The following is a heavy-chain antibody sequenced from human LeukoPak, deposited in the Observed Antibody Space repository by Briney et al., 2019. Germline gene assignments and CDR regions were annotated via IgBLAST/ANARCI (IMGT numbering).Heavy chain of an antibody. J-gene: IGHJ6*03. CDR1: GDSVSSNSAA. D-gene: IGHD1-26*01. V-gene: IGHV6-1*01. Sequence: SQTLSLTCAISGDSVSSNSAAWNWIRQSPSRGLEWLGRTYYRSKWYYDYATSVKGRITINPDTSKNQFSLQLSSVTSEDTAVYYCARGGRVLWGYMDVWGKGTTVTVSS. CDR2: TYYRSKWYY. CDR3: ARGGRVLWGYMDV.